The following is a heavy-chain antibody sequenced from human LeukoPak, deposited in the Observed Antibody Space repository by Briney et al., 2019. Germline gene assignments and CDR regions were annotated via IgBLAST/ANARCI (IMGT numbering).Heavy chain of an antibody. CDR1: GGSFSGYY. CDR3: ARLPRYGGYDHFDY. CDR2: INHSGST. J-gene: IGHJ4*02. V-gene: IGHV4-34*01. Sequence: SETLSLTCAVYGGSFSGYYWSWIRQPPGKGLEWIGEINHSGSTNYNPSLKSRVTISVDTSKNQFSLNLSSVTAADTAVYYCARLPRYGGYDHFDYWGQGILVIVSS. D-gene: IGHD5-12*01.